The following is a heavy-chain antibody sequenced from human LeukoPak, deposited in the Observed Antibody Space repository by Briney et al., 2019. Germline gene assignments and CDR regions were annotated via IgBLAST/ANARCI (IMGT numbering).Heavy chain of an antibody. V-gene: IGHV1-46*01. CDR1: GYTLTSYY. Sequence: GASVKVSCKASGYTLTSYYMHWVRQAPGQGLEWMGIINPSGGTTSYAQKFQGRVTMTRDTSTSTLYMELSSLRSDDTAVYYCAREDSGWYVDYWGQGTLVTVSS. CDR3: AREDSGWYVDY. J-gene: IGHJ4*02. CDR2: INPSGGTT. D-gene: IGHD6-19*01.